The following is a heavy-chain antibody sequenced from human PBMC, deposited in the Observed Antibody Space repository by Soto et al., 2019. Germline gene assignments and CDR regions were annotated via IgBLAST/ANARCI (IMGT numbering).Heavy chain of an antibody. D-gene: IGHD1-26*01. Sequence: PGGSLRLSCAASGFTFSSYGMSWVRQAPGKGLEWVSGISGSGTTTYYADFVKGHFTISRDNSKNTLYLQMNSLRAEDTAVYYRAKDLAGATRGRFDYWGQGALVTVSS. V-gene: IGHV3-23*01. CDR1: GFTFSSYG. CDR3: AKDLAGATRGRFDY. J-gene: IGHJ4*02. CDR2: ISGSGTTT.